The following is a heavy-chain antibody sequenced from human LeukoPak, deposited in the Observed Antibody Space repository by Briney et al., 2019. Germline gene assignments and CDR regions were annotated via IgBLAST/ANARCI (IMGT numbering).Heavy chain of an antibody. CDR1: GGSISSDNYF. D-gene: IGHD1-7*01. Sequence: SQTLSLTCTVSGGSISSDNYFWSWIRQPAGKGLGWIGRIYTSGSTNYNPSLKSRVTISIDTSKNQFSLKLSSVTAADTAVYYCARDNWNYGNYYYYMDVWGKGTTVTVSS. CDR2: IYTSGST. V-gene: IGHV4-61*02. J-gene: IGHJ6*03. CDR3: ARDNWNYGNYYYYMDV.